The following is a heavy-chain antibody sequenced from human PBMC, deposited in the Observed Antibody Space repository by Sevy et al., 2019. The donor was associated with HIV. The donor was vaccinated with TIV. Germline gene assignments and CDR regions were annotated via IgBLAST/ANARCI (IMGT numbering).Heavy chain of an antibody. D-gene: IGHD3-22*01. CDR3: ARDDGDYYDSSGYRHFDY. CDR2: ISAYNGNT. Sequence: ASVKVSCKASGYTFTSYGISWVRQAPGQGLEWMGWISAYNGNTNYAQKLQGRVTMTTDTSTGTAYMELRSLRSDDTAVYYCARDDGDYYDSSGYRHFDYWGQGTLVTVSS. V-gene: IGHV1-18*04. J-gene: IGHJ4*02. CDR1: GYTFTSYG.